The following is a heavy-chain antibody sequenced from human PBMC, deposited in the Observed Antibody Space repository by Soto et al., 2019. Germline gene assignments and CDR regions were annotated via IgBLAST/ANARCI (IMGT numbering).Heavy chain of an antibody. V-gene: IGHV3-23*01. Sequence: EVQLLESGGHLIQPGESLRLSCAASGFSFSGYTMNWVRQAQGKGLEWISGINGGGGTTYYAVSVKGRFTISRDDSKNILYLQMNSPRAEDTAIYYCAKDRHPDGIWTFDYWGRGTLVTVSS. J-gene: IGHJ4*02. CDR3: AKDRHPDGIWTFDY. CDR1: GFSFSGYT. CDR2: INGGGGTT. D-gene: IGHD3-9*01.